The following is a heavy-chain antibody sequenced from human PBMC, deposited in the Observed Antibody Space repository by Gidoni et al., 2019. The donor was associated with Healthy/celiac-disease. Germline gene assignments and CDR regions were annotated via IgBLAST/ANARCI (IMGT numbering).Heavy chain of an antibody. CDR2: ISCSGGST. J-gene: IGHJ4*02. CDR3: AKDPHVMITFGGIDY. D-gene: IGHD3-16*01. Sequence: EVQLLESGVGLVQPGGCLRLSCAASGFTCSSYALSWVRQAPGKGLEWVSAISCSGGSTYYADSVEGRFTISRDNAKNALDLQMNGLRAEDTAVYYCAKDPHVMITFGGIDYWGQGTLVTVSS. CDR1: GFTCSSYA. V-gene: IGHV3-23*01.